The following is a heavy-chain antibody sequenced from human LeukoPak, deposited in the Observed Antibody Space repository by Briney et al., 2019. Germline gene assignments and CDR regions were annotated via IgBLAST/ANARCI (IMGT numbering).Heavy chain of an antibody. CDR3: AKAAVPGYYFYYMDV. CDR2: ISSDESIK. J-gene: IGHJ6*03. V-gene: IGHV3-30*18. Sequence: PGGSLRLSCAASGFTFSSYGMHWVRQAPGKGLEWVAVISSDESIKYYAVSVKGRFTISRDSSKNTPYLQMNSLRAEDTAMYYCAKAAVPGYYFYYMDVWGKGTTVTVSS. D-gene: IGHD4-17*01. CDR1: GFTFSSYG.